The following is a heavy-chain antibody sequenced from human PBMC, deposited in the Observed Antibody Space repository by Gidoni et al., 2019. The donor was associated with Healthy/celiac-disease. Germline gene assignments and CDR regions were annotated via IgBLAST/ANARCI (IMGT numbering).Heavy chain of an antibody. D-gene: IGHD2-2*01. CDR2: IKSKTDGGTT. J-gene: IGHJ6*02. V-gene: IGHV3-15*01. CDR3: TTGLGDIVVVTAASYYGMDV. Sequence: EVQLVESGEGLVKRGRSLRLSCAAAGFTFSNAWLRWVRQAPGKGLEWVGRIKSKTDGGTTDYAAPVKGRFTITRDDSKNTLYLQMNSLKTEDTAVYYCTTGLGDIVVVTAASYYGMDVWGQGTTVTVSS. CDR1: GFTFSNAW.